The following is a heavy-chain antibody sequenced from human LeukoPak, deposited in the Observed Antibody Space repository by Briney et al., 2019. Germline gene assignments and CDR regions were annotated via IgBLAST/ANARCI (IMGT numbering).Heavy chain of an antibody. D-gene: IGHD1-26*01. J-gene: IGHJ4*02. CDR1: GFTFNTYA. Sequence: GGSLRLSCAASGFTFNTYAMSWVRQAPGKGLEWVSAISGSGGSTYYADSVKGRFTISRDNSKNTLYLQMNSLRAEDTAVYYCARDLSSGYSGNYGAFEYWGQGTLVIVSS. CDR2: ISGSGGST. V-gene: IGHV3-23*01. CDR3: ARDLSSGYSGNYGAFEY.